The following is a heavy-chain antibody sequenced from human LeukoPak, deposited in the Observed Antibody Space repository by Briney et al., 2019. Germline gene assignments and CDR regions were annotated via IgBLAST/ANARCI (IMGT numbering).Heavy chain of an antibody. D-gene: IGHD5-24*01. V-gene: IGHV3-30*03. CDR3: TRVGYIDEGIDY. Sequence: GGSLRLSCAASGFTFSSYGMHWVRQAPGKGLEWVAVISYDGSNKYYADSVKGRFTISRDNSKNTLDLQMNSLRAEDTAVYYCTRVGYIDEGIDYWGQGTLVTVSS. J-gene: IGHJ4*02. CDR2: ISYDGSNK. CDR1: GFTFSSYG.